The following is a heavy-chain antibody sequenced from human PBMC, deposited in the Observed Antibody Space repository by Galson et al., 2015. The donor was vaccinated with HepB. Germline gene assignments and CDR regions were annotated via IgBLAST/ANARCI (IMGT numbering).Heavy chain of an antibody. Sequence: SLRLSCAASGFIFSNFAMSWVRQAPGKGLEWVSGISGSGGSTYFADSVKGRFTISRDNSKKTLYLQMSSLGAEDTAIYYCAKDLGYYYDSSGYESDYWGQGTPVTVSS. CDR1: GFIFSNFA. D-gene: IGHD3-22*01. J-gene: IGHJ4*02. CDR3: AKDLGYYYDSSGYESDY. CDR2: ISGSGGST. V-gene: IGHV3-23*01.